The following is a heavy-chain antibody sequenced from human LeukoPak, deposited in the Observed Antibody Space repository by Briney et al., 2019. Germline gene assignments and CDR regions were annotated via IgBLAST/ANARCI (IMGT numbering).Heavy chain of an antibody. Sequence: ASVKVSCTASGYTFTGYYMHWVRQAPGQGLEWMGRINPNSGGTNYAQKFQGRVTMTRDTSISTAYMELSRLRSDDTAVYYCARDELPTDAFDIWGQGTMVTVSS. CDR2: INPNSGGT. D-gene: IGHD4-23*01. V-gene: IGHV1-2*06. J-gene: IGHJ3*02. CDR1: GYTFTGYY. CDR3: ARDELPTDAFDI.